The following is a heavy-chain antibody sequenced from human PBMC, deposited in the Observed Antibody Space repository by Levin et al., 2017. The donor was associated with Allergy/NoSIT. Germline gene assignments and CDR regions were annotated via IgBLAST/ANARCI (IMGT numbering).Heavy chain of an antibody. D-gene: IGHD5-24*01. CDR1: GVSIRSSGYC. V-gene: IGHV4-31*03. CDR2: ICYTGTT. Sequence: SETLSLTCTVSGVSIRSSGYCWSWIRQHPGKGLEWIGYICYTGTTYYNPSLKSRLSISVGTSENQFSLNLNFVTDADTAVYFCAREGRTTDGYNGWFDLWGQGTLVTVSS. J-gene: IGHJ5*02. CDR3: AREGRTTDGYNGWFDL.